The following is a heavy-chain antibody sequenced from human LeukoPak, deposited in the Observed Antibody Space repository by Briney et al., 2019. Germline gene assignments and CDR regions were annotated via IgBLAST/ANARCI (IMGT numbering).Heavy chain of an antibody. Sequence: SETLSLTCTVSGYSISSGYYWGWIRQPPGKGLEWIGSIYHSGSTYYNPSLKSRVTISVDTSKNQFSLKLSSVTAADTAVYYCARVLPRPGRNKYYYDSSGYIYYFDYWGQGTLVTVSS. CDR1: GYSISSGYY. CDR2: IYHSGST. V-gene: IGHV4-38-2*02. J-gene: IGHJ4*02. CDR3: ARVLPRPGRNKYYYDSSGYIYYFDY. D-gene: IGHD3-22*01.